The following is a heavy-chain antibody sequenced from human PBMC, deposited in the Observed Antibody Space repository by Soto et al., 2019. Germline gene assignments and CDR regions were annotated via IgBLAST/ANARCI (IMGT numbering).Heavy chain of an antibody. D-gene: IGHD4-17*01. V-gene: IGHV4-4*07. J-gene: IGHJ5*02. Sequence: SETLSLTGSVCGGSISKFDCSWIRKTAGKGLEWMGRVYATGTTDYNPSLRSRVAMSVDISKKTFSLRLTPVTAADKGVYYCVRDGAKTLRDWFDPWGQGKLVTVSS. CDR2: VYATGTT. CDR3: VRDGAKTLRDWFDP. CDR1: GGSISKFD.